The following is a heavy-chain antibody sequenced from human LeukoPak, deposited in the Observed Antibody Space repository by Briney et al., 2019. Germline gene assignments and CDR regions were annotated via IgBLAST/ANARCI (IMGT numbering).Heavy chain of an antibody. Sequence: GASVKVSCNASGYTFTSYGISWVRQAPGQGLEWMGWISAYNGNTNYAQKLQGRVTMTTDTSTSTAYMELRSLRSDDTAVYYCARVPQYSLSYPFDPWGQGTLVTVSS. V-gene: IGHV1-18*01. CDR3: ARVPQYSLSYPFDP. CDR1: GYTFTSYG. CDR2: ISAYNGNT. D-gene: IGHD6-6*01. J-gene: IGHJ5*02.